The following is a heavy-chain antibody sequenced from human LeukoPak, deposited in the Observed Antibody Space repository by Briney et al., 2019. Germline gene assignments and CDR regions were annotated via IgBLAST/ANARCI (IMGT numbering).Heavy chain of an antibody. CDR1: GFTFSSYG. CDR3: AKDRRIAPLGY. V-gene: IGHV3-30*02. CDR2: IQYDGSNK. D-gene: IGHD6-13*01. J-gene: IGHJ4*02. Sequence: GGSLRLSCAASGFTFSSYGMHWVRQARGKGREWVGFIQYDGSNKYYADSVKGRFTIYRDNSKNTLYLQMNSLRAEDTAVYYCAKDRRIAPLGYWGQGTLVTVSS.